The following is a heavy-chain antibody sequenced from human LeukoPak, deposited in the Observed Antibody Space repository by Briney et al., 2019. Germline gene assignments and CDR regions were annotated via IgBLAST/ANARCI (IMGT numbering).Heavy chain of an antibody. CDR2: INSDGSST. V-gene: IGHV3-74*01. Sequence: GGSMRLSCAASGFTFSSYWMHWVRQDPGKGLVWVSRINSDGSSTSYADSVKGRFTISRDNAKNTLYLQMNSLRAEDTAVYYCARGYSSRRFDPWGQGTLVTVSS. CDR1: GFTFSSYW. J-gene: IGHJ5*02. D-gene: IGHD6-13*01. CDR3: ARGYSSRRFDP.